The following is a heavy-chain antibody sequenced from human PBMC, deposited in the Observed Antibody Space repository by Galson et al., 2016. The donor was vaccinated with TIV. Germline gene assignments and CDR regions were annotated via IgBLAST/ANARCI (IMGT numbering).Heavy chain of an antibody. CDR2: IYNDDTT. J-gene: IGHJ6*02. CDR1: GFSVSDNS. CDR3: ARERRYCGDQCFLRYYYGMDV. D-gene: IGHD2-21*01. Sequence: SLRLSCAVSGFSVSDNSMNWVRQAPGKGLEWVSIIYNDDTTYYADSVKGRFTISRDRSKNTLYLQMHNLRPADAAVYHCARERRYCGDQCFLRYYYGMDVWGQGTTVTV. V-gene: IGHV3-66*02.